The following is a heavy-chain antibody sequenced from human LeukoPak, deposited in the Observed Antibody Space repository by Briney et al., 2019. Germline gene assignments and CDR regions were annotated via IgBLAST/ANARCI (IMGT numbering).Heavy chain of an antibody. CDR3: AKDLGANRNYWAFDY. V-gene: IGHV3-7*03. J-gene: IGHJ4*02. D-gene: IGHD1-7*01. Sequence: QTGGSLRLSCAASGFTFSSYWMSWVRQAPGKGLEWVANIKQDGSEKYYVDSVKGRFTISRDNSKNTMYLQMTSLRAEDTAIYYCAKDLGANRNYWAFDYWGQGALVTVSS. CDR2: IKQDGSEK. CDR1: GFTFSSYW.